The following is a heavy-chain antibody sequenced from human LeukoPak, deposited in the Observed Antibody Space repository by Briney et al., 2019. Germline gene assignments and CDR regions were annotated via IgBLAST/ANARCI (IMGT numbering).Heavy chain of an antibody. D-gene: IGHD3-3*01. CDR3: ARAKLTSDFWSGYYHGMYYYYMDV. Sequence: QSGGSLRLSCAASGFTFSSYGMHWVRQAPGKGLEWVAFIRYDGSNKYYADSVKGRFTISRDNSKNTLYLQMNSLRAEDAAVYYCARAKLTSDFWSGYYHGMYYYYMDVWGKGTTVTVSS. CDR2: IRYDGSNK. V-gene: IGHV3-30*02. J-gene: IGHJ6*03. CDR1: GFTFSSYG.